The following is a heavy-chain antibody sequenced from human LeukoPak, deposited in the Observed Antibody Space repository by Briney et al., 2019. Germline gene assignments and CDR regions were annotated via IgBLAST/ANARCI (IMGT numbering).Heavy chain of an antibody. Sequence: GASVKVSCKASGYTFTGYFIHWVRQAPGQGLEWMGWTNPNSGDTNYAQKFRGRVTMTRDTSISTAYMELSRLRSDDTAVYYCARVYTVAGTFDIWGQGTMVTVSS. CDR3: ARVYTVAGTFDI. D-gene: IGHD4-23*01. V-gene: IGHV1-2*02. J-gene: IGHJ3*02. CDR2: TNPNSGDT. CDR1: GYTFTGYF.